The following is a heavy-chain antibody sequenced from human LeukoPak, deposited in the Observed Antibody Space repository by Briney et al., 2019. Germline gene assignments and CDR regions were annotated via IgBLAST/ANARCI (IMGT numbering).Heavy chain of an antibody. CDR3: ARDDSVRFGDANGMDV. CDR1: GFTFSSYS. V-gene: IGHV3-21*01. CDR2: ISSSSSYI. Sequence: GGSLRLSCAASGFTFSSYSMNWVRQAPGKGLEGVSSISSSSSYIYYADSVKGRFTISRDNAKNSLYLTMNSLRAEDTAVYYCARDDSVRFGDANGMDVWGKGTTVTVSS. J-gene: IGHJ6*04. D-gene: IGHD3-10*01.